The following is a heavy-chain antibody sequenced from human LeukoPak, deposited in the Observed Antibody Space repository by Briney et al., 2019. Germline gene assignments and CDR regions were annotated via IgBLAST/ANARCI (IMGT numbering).Heavy chain of an antibody. Sequence: PGGSLRLSCAVSGFSVSRIYMTWVRQAPGKGLEWVSVIYNGGSTFYADAVEGRFTISRDSSKNMVYLQMNSLRTEDTAVYYCARDRCSGTSCYGGFDPWGQGTLVSVSA. V-gene: IGHV3-66*02. J-gene: IGHJ5*02. CDR2: IYNGGST. CDR3: ARDRCSGTSCYGGFDP. CDR1: GFSVSRIY. D-gene: IGHD2-2*01.